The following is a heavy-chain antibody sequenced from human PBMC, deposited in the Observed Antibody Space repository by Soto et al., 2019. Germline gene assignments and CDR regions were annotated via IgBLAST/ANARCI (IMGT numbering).Heavy chain of an antibody. CDR3: ARDWADFWSGYLVN. D-gene: IGHD3-3*01. J-gene: IGHJ4*02. CDR1: GFTFSSYA. CDR2: ISYDGSNK. Sequence: QVQLVESGGGVVQPGRSLRLSCAASGFTFSSYAMHWVRQAPGKGLEWVAVISYDGSNKYYADSVKGRFTISRDNSKNTLYLQMISLRAEDTAVYYCARDWADFWSGYLVNWGQGTLVTVSS. V-gene: IGHV3-30-3*01.